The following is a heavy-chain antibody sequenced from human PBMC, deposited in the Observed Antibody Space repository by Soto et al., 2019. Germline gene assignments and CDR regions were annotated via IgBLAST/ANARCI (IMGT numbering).Heavy chain of an antibody. CDR1: GGSISSSNW. Sequence: PSETLSLTCAVSGGSISSSNWWRWVRQPPGKGLEWIGEIYHSGSTNYNPSLKSRVTISVDKSKNQFSLKLSSVTAADTAVYYCARDPRGSFIAAYYYYGMDVWGQGTTVS. D-gene: IGHD6-13*01. CDR3: ARDPRGSFIAAYYYYGMDV. J-gene: IGHJ6*02. CDR2: IYHSGST. V-gene: IGHV4-4*02.